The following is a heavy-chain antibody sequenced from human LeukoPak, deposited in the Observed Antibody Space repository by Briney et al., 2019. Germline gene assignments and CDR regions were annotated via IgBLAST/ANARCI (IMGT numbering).Heavy chain of an antibody. J-gene: IGHJ4*02. CDR2: IRYDGSNK. V-gene: IGHV3-30*02. D-gene: IGHD1-1*01. Sequence: PGGSLRLSCAASGFTFSSYGMHWVRQAPGKGLEWVAFIRYDGSNKYYADSVKGRFTISRDNSKNTLYLQMNSLKTEDTAVYYCTTQLAHDYWGQGTLVTVSS. CDR3: TTQLAHDY. CDR1: GFTFSSYG.